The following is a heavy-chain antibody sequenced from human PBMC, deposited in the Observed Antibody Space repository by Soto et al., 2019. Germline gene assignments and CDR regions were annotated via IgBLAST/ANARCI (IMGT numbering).Heavy chain of an antibody. D-gene: IGHD2-21*01. CDR2: ISWNSGSI. Sequence: GGSLRLSCAASGFTFDDYAMHWVRQAPGKGLEWVSGISWNSGSIGYADSVKGRFTISRDNAKNSLYLQMNSLRAEDTALYYCEKAGTFDPSCFLGGDCYPHVVFDIWGQGTMVPVSS. CDR3: EKAGTFDPSCFLGGDCYPHVVFDI. J-gene: IGHJ3*02. V-gene: IGHV3-9*01. CDR1: GFTFDDYA.